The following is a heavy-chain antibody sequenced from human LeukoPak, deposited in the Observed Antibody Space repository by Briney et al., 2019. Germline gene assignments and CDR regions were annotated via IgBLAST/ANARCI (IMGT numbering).Heavy chain of an antibody. J-gene: IGHJ6*02. D-gene: IGHD2-2*01. CDR1: GFTFSNAW. Sequence: GGSLRLSCATSGFTFSNAWMNWVRQAPGKGLEWVSVIYSGGSTYYADSVKGRFTISRDNSKNTLYLQMNSLRAEDTAVYYCARDIVVVPAAKIYYYYGMDVWGQGTTVTVSS. V-gene: IGHV3-53*01. CDR3: ARDIVVVPAAKIYYYYGMDV. CDR2: IYSGGST.